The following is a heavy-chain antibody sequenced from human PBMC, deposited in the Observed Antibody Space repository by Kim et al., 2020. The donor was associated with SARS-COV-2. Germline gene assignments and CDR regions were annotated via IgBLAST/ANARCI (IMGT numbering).Heavy chain of an antibody. D-gene: IGHD3-9*01. CDR3: ARRRYEILTGYNGLDV. J-gene: IGHJ6*02. CDR2: ISSSSETI. Sequence: GGSLRLSCAASGFTFSSYSMIWVRQAPGKGLEWVSYISSSSETIYYADSVKGRFTISRDNAKNSLYLQMNSLRADDTAVYYCARRRYEILTGYNGLDVWGPGTTVTVSS. V-gene: IGHV3-48*01. CDR1: GFTFSSYS.